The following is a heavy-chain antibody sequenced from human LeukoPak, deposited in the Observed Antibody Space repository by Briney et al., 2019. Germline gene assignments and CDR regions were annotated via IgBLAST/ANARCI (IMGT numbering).Heavy chain of an antibody. V-gene: IGHV4-30-2*01. CDR2: IYHSGST. CDR1: GGSISSGSYS. CDR3: AREHGSGSYDAFDS. J-gene: IGHJ3*02. D-gene: IGHD3-10*01. Sequence: SETLSLTCAVPGGSISSGSYSWTWIRQPPGEGLEWIGYIYHSGSTYYNPSLKSRVSISVDRSNNQFSLKLSSVTAADTAVYYCAREHGSGSYDAFDSWGQGTMVTVSS.